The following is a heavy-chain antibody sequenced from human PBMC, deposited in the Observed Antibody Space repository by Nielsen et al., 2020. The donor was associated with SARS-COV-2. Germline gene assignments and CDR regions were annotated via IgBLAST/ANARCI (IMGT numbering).Heavy chain of an antibody. CDR2: ISSSSSYI. CDR3: ARDLRRNYYYDSSGYSGFDY. CDR1: GFTFSSNN. D-gene: IGHD3-22*01. Sequence: GGSLRLSCAAFGFTFSSNNLNWVRQPPGKGLEWVSSISSSSSYIYYADSVKGRFTISRDNAKNSLYLQMNSLRAEDTAVYYCARDLRRNYYYDSSGYSGFDYWGQGTLVTVSS. J-gene: IGHJ4*02. V-gene: IGHV3-21*01.